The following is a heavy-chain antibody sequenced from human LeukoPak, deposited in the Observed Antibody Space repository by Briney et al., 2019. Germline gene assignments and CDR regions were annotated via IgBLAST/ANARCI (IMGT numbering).Heavy chain of an antibody. CDR2: FDPEDGET. J-gene: IGHJ4*02. D-gene: IGHD2-2*01. V-gene: IGHV1-24*01. CDR3: ATIGYCSSTSCYRGRGVFDY. Sequence: ASVKVSCKVSGYTLTELFMHWVRQAPGKGLEWMGGFDPEDGETIYAQKFQGRVTMTEDTSTDTAYMELSSLRSEDTAVYYCATIGYCSSTSCYRGRGVFDYWGQGTLVTVSS. CDR1: GYTLTELF.